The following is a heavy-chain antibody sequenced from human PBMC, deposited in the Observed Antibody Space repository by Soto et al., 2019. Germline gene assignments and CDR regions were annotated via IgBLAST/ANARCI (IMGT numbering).Heavy chain of an antibody. CDR3: ARDDCSSPSCYVY. CDR1: GFFFGNFG. CDR2: IQSDGSKK. J-gene: IGHJ4*02. D-gene: IGHD2-2*01. V-gene: IGHV3-33*01. Sequence: PGGSLRLSCAASGFFFGNFGMHWVRRAPGKGLEWVADIQSDGSKKYYADSVKGRFTISRDNSKNTLDLQMDSLRAEDTGVYFCARDDCSSPSCYVYWGQGTPVTVSS.